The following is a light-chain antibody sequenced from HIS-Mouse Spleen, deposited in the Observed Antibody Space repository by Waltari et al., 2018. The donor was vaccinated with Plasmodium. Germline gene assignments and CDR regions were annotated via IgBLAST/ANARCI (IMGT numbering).Light chain of an antibody. J-gene: IGLJ3*02. Sequence: SYELPQPPSVSVSPGQTARITCSGDALPKKYAYLYPQKSGQAPVLVIYEDSKRPSGIPERFSGSSSGTMATLTISGAQVEDEADYYCYSTDSSGNHRVFGGGTKLTVL. CDR1: ALPKKY. V-gene: IGLV3-10*01. CDR2: EDS. CDR3: YSTDSSGNHRV.